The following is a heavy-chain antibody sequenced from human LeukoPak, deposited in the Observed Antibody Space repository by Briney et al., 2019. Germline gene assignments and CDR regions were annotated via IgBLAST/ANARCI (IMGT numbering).Heavy chain of an antibody. Sequence: SETLSLTCTVSGGSISSYYWSWIRQPPGKGLEWIGYIYYSGSTNYNPSLKSRVTISVDTSKNQSSLKLSSVTAADTAVYYCASGDFWSGYSDYWGQGTLVTVSS. V-gene: IGHV4-59*01. J-gene: IGHJ4*02. CDR1: GGSISSYY. CDR3: ASGDFWSGYSDY. D-gene: IGHD3-3*01. CDR2: IYYSGST.